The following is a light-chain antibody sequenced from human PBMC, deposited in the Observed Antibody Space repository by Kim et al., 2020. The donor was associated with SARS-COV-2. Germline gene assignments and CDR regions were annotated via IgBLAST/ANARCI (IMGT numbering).Light chain of an antibody. CDR3: QQYGGPIT. Sequence: LSPGERATLSCRASESVSSSKLVWYQQRPGQAPSLLMYGASIRATGIPDRFSGSGSGTDFTLTISRLETEDFAVYYCQQYGGPITFGQGTRLEIK. J-gene: IGKJ5*01. CDR1: ESVSSSK. CDR2: GAS. V-gene: IGKV3-20*01.